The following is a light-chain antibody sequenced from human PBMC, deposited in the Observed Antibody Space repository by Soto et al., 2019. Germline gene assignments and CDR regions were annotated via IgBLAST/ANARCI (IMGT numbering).Light chain of an antibody. V-gene: IGKV3-11*01. Sequence: EIVLTQSPGTLSLSPGERATLSCRASQSVGRYLAWYQKKPGQAPRLLIYDASNRATGIPARFSGSGSGTDFTLTISSLEPEDFAVYYCQQRSDWPTPFGQGTKVDI. CDR3: QQRSDWPTP. CDR2: DAS. CDR1: QSVGRY. J-gene: IGKJ1*01.